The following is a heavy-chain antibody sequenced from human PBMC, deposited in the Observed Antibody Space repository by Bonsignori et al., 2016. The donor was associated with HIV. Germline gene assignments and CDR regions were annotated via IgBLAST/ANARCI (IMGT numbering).Heavy chain of an antibody. J-gene: IGHJ4*02. CDR3: ARLGQLGMIVVQGHFFDY. D-gene: IGHD3-22*01. CDR2: IYHGGST. V-gene: IGHV4-38-2*01. Sequence: PGKGLEWIGNIYHGGSTYYNPSLESRVAISVDTSKNQFSLRLSSVTAADTAVYYCARLGQLGMIVVQGHFFDYWGQGILVTVSS.